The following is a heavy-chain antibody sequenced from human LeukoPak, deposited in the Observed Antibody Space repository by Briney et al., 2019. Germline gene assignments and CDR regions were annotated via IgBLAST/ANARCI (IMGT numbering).Heavy chain of an antibody. D-gene: IGHD3-22*01. CDR2: INPNSGGT. CDR1: GYTFTGYY. V-gene: IGHV1-2*02. J-gene: IGHJ3*02. CDR3: ARGLDSSGYPNDAFDI. Sequence: VASVKVSCKASGYTFTGYYMHWVRQAPGQGLEWMGWINPNSGGTNYAQKFQGRVTMTRDTSISTAYMELSRLRSDDTAVYYCARGLDSSGYPNDAFDIWGQGTMVTVSS.